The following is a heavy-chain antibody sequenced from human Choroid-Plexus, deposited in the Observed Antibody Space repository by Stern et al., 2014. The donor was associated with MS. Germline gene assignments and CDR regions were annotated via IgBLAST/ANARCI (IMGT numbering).Heavy chain of an antibody. Sequence: VQLLESGAEVKQPGASVKVSCKGSGATFSTNGIRWVRQGPGQGLEWMGGTVPIFERSNYAQRFRGRVTITADESTSTSYMELTSLRSDDTGVYYCAREHHGGNFAAWGQGTLVTVSS. CDR2: TVPIFERS. D-gene: IGHD4-23*01. CDR1: GATFSTNG. CDR3: AREHHGGNFAA. J-gene: IGHJ5*02. V-gene: IGHV1-69*01.